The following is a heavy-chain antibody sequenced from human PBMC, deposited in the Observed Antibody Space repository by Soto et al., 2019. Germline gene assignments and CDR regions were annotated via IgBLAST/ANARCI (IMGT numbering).Heavy chain of an antibody. D-gene: IGHD3-22*01. CDR3: ARPAEYYYDSSGYHDAFDI. V-gene: IGHV3-74*01. Sequence: GGSLRLSCAASGFTFSSYWMHWVRQAPGKGLVWVSRINSDGSSTSYADSVKGRFTISRDNAKNSLYLQMNSLRAEDTAVYYCARPAEYYYDSSGYHDAFDIWGQGTMVTVSS. J-gene: IGHJ3*02. CDR2: INSDGSST. CDR1: GFTFSSYW.